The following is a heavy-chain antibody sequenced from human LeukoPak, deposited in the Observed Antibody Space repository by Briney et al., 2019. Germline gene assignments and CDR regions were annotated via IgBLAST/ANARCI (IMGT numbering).Heavy chain of an antibody. V-gene: IGHV1-8*01. CDR3: ARGTSKRYCSGGSCYWFDP. CDR1: GYTFTSYD. D-gene: IGHD2-15*01. Sequence: ASVKVSCKASGYTFTSYDIFWVRQATGQGFEWMGWMNPNSGSTGYVQKFQGRVTMTRDTSISTAYMELSSLRSEDTAVYYCARGTSKRYCSGGSCYWFDPWGQGTLVTVSS. CDR2: MNPNSGST. J-gene: IGHJ5*02.